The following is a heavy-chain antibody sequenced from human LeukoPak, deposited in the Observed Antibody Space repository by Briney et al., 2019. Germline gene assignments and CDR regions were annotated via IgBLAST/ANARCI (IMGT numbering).Heavy chain of an antibody. CDR3: ARSSVPYYYYNYSMDV. V-gene: IGHV4-59*01. CDR1: GGSISSYY. Sequence: SETLSLTCTVSGGSISSYYWSWILQPPGKGLEWIGYIFYSGSTSYNPSLKSRVTISVDTSKNHFSLKLSSVTAADTAVYYCARSSVPYYYYNYSMDVWGNGTTVTVSS. CDR2: IFYSGST. D-gene: IGHD3-22*01. J-gene: IGHJ6*03.